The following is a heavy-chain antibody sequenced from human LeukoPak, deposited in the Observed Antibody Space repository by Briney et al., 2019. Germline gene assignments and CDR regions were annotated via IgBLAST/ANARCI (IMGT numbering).Heavy chain of an antibody. V-gene: IGHV3-30*03. CDR1: GFTFSSYG. CDR2: ISYDGSNK. CDR3: ARGSWELLLGY. D-gene: IGHD1-26*01. J-gene: IGHJ4*02. Sequence: GGSLRLSCAASGFTFSSYGMHWVRQAPGKGLEWVAVISYDGSNKYYADSVKGRFTIPRDNSKNTLYLQMNSLRAEDTAVYYCARGSWELLLGYWGQGTLVTVSS.